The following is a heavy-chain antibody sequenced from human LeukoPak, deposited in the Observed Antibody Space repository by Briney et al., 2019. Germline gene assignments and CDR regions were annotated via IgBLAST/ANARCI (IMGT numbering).Heavy chain of an antibody. CDR3: ARELSLYYDFWSGYPG. CDR2: ISSSGSTI. Sequence: GGSLRLSCAASGFTFSDYYMSWISQAPGKGLEWVSYISSSGSTIYYADSVKGRFTISRDNAKNSLYLQMNSLRAEDTAVYYCARELSLYYDFWSGYPGWGQGTLVTVSS. J-gene: IGHJ4*02. CDR1: GFTFSDYY. D-gene: IGHD3-3*01. V-gene: IGHV3-11*01.